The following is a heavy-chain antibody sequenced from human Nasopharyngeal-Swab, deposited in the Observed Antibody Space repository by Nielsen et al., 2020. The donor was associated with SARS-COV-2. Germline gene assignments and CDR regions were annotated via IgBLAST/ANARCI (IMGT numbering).Heavy chain of an antibody. CDR1: GYTITSYY. CDR2: ITGKNGNA. V-gene: IGHV1-18*01. D-gene: IGHD2-8*02. Sequence: ASVKVSCKASGYTITSYYLHWVRQGPGQGLEWMGWITGKNGNALYAETLQGRITMTTDTSTNTAYMELRSLRSDDTAVYYCATSATFGPGGAGDYWGQGTLVTVSS. CDR3: ATSATFGPGGAGDY. J-gene: IGHJ4*02.